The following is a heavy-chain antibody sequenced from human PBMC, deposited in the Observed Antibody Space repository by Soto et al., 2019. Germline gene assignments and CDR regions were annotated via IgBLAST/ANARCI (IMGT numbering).Heavy chain of an antibody. CDR2: INPNSGGT. V-gene: IGHV1-2*02. J-gene: IGHJ4*02. CDR3: ARDPGWGLYDYGDY. D-gene: IGHD1-26*01. Sequence: GASVKVSCKASGYTFTGYYMHWVRQAPGQGLEWMGWINPNSGGTNYAQKFQGRVTMTRDTSISTAYMELSRLRSDDTAVYYCARDPGWGLYDYGDYWGQGTLVTVSS. CDR1: GYTFTGYY.